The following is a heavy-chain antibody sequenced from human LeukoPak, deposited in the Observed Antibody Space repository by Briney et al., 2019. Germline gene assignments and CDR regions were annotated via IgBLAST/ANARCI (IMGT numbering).Heavy chain of an antibody. V-gene: IGHV3-23*01. J-gene: IGHJ6*04. CDR1: GFTFSSCA. CDR2: ISDSGAYT. D-gene: IGHD3-3*01. CDR3: ARDRSITNFGVVRRNKAGTLDV. Sequence: GGSLRLSCAASGFTFSSCAMSWVRQAPGKGLEWVSAISDSGAYTYYADSVKGRFTISRDNSKNTLYLQMNSLRAEDTAIYYCARDRSITNFGVVRRNKAGTLDVWGKGTTVIVSS.